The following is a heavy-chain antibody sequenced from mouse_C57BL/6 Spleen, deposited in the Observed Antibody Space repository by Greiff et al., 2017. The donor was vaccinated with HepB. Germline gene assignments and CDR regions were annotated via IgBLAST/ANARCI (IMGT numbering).Heavy chain of an antibody. D-gene: IGHD3-2*02. CDR2: IYWDDDK. Sequence: QVTLKVSGPGLLQSSQTLSLTCSFSGFSLSTSGMGVSWLRQPSGKGLEWLAHIYWDDDKRYNPSLKSRLTISKDTSRNQVFLKITSVDTADTATYCCALSQLRLPLAYWGQGTLVTVSA. CDR3: ALSQLRLPLAY. CDR1: GFSLSTSGMG. V-gene: IGHV8-12*01. J-gene: IGHJ3*01.